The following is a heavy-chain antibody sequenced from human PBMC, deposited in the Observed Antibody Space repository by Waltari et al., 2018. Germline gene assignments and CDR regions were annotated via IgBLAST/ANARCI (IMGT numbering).Heavy chain of an antibody. D-gene: IGHD1-26*01. CDR2: IYYSGST. V-gene: IGHV4-59*01. Sequence: QVQLQESGPGLVKPSETLSLTCTVSGGSISSYYWIWIRPPPGKGLEWIGYIYYSGSTNYNPSLKSRVTISVDTSKNQFSLKLSSVTAADTAVYYCARGGSGSSPVFDYWGQGTLVTVSS. CDR3: ARGGSGSSPVFDY. CDR1: GGSISSYY. J-gene: IGHJ4*02.